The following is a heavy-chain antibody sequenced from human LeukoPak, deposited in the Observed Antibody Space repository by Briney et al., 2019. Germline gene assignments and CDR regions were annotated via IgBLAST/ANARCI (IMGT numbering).Heavy chain of an antibody. CDR3: AKAGYSNSPYYYYMDV. J-gene: IGHJ6*03. CDR2: IWYDGTNE. D-gene: IGHD4-11*01. V-gene: IGHV3-33*06. Sequence: PGGSLRLSCAASGFTFSTYGMPWVRQAPGKGLEWVALIWYDGTNEYYADSVKGRFTISRDNSKDTLYLQMNSLRAEDTAVYYCAKAGYSNSPYYYYMDVWGKGTTVTVSS. CDR1: GFTFSTYG.